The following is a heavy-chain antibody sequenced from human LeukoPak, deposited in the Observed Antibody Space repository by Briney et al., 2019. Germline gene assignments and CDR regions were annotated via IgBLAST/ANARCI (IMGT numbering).Heavy chain of an antibody. CDR2: ISYDESNK. CDR3: ARDPYSSTWSYGMDV. V-gene: IGHV3-30-3*01. Sequence: GRSLRLSCAASGFTFSSYAMHWVRQAPGKGLEWVASISYDESNKYYADSVKGRFTVSRDNAKNSLFLQMNTLRAEDTAVYYCARDPYSSTWSYGMDVWGQGTTVTVSS. CDR1: GFTFSSYA. J-gene: IGHJ6*02. D-gene: IGHD6-6*01.